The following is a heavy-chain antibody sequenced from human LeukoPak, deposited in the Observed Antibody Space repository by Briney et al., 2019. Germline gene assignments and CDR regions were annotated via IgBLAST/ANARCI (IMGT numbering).Heavy chain of an antibody. CDR2: IYYSGST. CDR3: ARDHCNGGSCYSYEV. CDR1: GGSISTYY. V-gene: IGHV4-59*08. D-gene: IGHD2-15*01. J-gene: IGHJ4*02. Sequence: SETLSLTCTVSGGSISTYYWSWIRQPPGKGLEWIGYIYYSGSTNYIPSLKSRVTISVDTSKNQFSLKLSSVTAADTAVYYCARDHCNGGSCYSYEVWGQGTLVTVSS.